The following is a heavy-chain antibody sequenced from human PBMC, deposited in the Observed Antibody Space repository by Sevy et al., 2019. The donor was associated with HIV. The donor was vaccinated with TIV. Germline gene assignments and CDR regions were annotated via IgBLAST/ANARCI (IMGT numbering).Heavy chain of an antibody. D-gene: IGHD3-16*01. CDR2: IKGDGSDK. CDR3: AHESFGRFES. V-gene: IGHV3-7*01. CDR1: GFTFSANW. Sequence: GGSLRLSCAASGFTFSANWMNWVRQAPGKGLEWVANIKGDGSDKHYVDPVEGRFTISRDNAKNLLYLQMNSLRVEDTAVYYCAHESFGRFESRGQGTLVTVSS. J-gene: IGHJ4*02.